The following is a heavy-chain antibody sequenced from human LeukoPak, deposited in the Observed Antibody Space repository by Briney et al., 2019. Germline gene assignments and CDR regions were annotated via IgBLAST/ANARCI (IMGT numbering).Heavy chain of an antibody. CDR2: IWYDGSNK. J-gene: IGHJ6*03. Sequence: GRSLRLSCAASGFTFSSYGMHWVRQAPGKGLEWVAVIWYDGSNKYYADSVKGRFTISRDNSKNTLYLQMNSLRAEDTSLYYCAKSAAINYYYYMDVWGKGTTVTVSS. CDR1: GFTFSSYG. CDR3: AKSAAINYYYYMDV. D-gene: IGHD2-2*01. V-gene: IGHV3-33*06.